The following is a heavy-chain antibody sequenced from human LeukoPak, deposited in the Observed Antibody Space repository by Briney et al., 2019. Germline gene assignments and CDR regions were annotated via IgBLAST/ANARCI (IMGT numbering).Heavy chain of an antibody. D-gene: IGHD3-22*01. J-gene: IGHJ4*02. CDR1: GYTFTGHF. Sequence: ASVQVSCKASGYTFTGHFMHWVRQAPGQGVEWMGWINPNSGGTYYAQKFQGRVTMTRDTSISTAYMEMSRLRSDDTAVYYCARERGRRVFYDSSGYLHFWGEGTLVAVSS. V-gene: IGHV1-2*02. CDR2: INPNSGGT. CDR3: ARERGRRVFYDSSGYLHF.